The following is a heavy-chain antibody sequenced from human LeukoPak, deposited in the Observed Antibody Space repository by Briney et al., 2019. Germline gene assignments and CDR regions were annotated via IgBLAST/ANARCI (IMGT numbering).Heavy chain of an antibody. CDR3: ARGYSSNWYWFDP. J-gene: IGHJ5*02. V-gene: IGHV4-61*08. CDR2: IYYSGST. D-gene: IGHD6-13*01. CDR1: GGSISSGGYY. Sequence: SETLSLTCTVSGGSISSGGYYWSWIRQPPGKGLEWIGYIYYSGSTNYNPSLKSRVTISVDTSKKQFSLKLSSVTAADTAVYFCARGYSSNWYWFDPWGQGTLVTVSS.